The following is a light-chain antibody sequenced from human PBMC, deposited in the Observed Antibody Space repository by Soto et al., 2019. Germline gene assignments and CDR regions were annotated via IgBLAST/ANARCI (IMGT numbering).Light chain of an antibody. CDR2: RLS. V-gene: IGKV3-15*01. Sequence: SQSVSRNLARQQHKXGRPGRVLIPRLSXPATGIPARFSGSGSGTEFTLTISSLQPEDFAVYYCQQYDNWPRTFGQGTKVDI. J-gene: IGKJ1*01. CDR1: QSVSRN. CDR3: QQYDNWPRT.